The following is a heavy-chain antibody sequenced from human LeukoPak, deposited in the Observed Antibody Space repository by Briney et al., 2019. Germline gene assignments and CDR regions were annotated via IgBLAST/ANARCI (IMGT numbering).Heavy chain of an antibody. Sequence: PGRSLRLSCAASGFTFSSYGMHWVRQAPGKGLEWVAVIWYDGSNKYYADSVKGRFTISRDNSKNTLYLQMNSLRAEDTAVYYCAKEFAGSHYYYYYMDVWGKGTTVTASS. V-gene: IGHV3-33*06. CDR3: AKEFAGSHYYYYYMDV. CDR1: GFTFSSYG. D-gene: IGHD3-10*01. J-gene: IGHJ6*03. CDR2: IWYDGSNK.